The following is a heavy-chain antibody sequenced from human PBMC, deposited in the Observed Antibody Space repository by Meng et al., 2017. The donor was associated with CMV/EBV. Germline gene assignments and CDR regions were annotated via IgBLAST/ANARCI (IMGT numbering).Heavy chain of an antibody. J-gene: IGHJ4*02. CDR2: INPNSGGT. CDR3: ARDRHAQKLGYCSSTSCPPGY. D-gene: IGHD2-2*01. V-gene: IGHV1-2*02. CDR1: GYTFTGYY. Sequence: ASVKVSCKASGYTFTGYYMHWVRQAPGQGLEWMGWINPNSGGTNYAQKFQGRVTMTRDTSISTAYMELSRLRSDDTAVYYCARDRHAQKLGYCSSTSCPPGYWGQGTLVTVSS.